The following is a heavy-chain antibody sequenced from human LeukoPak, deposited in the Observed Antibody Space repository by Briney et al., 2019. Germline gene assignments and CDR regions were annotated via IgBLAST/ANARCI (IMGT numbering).Heavy chain of an antibody. CDR3: AKVRYCSGVNCYPDDN. CDR2: ITWNSGRI. CDR1: GFTFDDSA. Sequence: GGSLRLSCAASGFTFDDSAMHWVRQAPGKGLEWVSGITWNSGRIGYADSVKGRFTISRDNSKNMLYLEMNSLSTEDTAVYYCAKVRYCSGVNCYPDDNWGQGTLVTVSS. V-gene: IGHV3-9*01. D-gene: IGHD2-15*01. J-gene: IGHJ4*02.